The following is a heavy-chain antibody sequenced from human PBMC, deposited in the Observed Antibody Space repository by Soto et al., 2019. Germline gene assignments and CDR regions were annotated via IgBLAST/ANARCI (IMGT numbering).Heavy chain of an antibody. V-gene: IGHV3-74*01. Sequence: EVQLVESGGGLVQPGGSLRLSRAASGFTFSNYWMHWVRQAPGRGLVWVSRIKSDGSTTSYADSVKGRFTISRDNTKNTLYLQMNSLRVEDTAVYYCATEGQLGYWGQGALVTVSS. CDR1: GFTFSNYW. CDR3: ATEGQLGY. J-gene: IGHJ4*02. CDR2: IKSDGSTT. D-gene: IGHD1-1*01.